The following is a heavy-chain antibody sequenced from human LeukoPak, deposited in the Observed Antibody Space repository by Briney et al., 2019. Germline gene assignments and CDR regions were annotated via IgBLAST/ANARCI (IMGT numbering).Heavy chain of an antibody. Sequence: GGSLRLSCSASDLTSISNYMTWCARPPGKGLKGVSVIYSAGHTYYADSVNGRFTISRDDSKNTLYFQMNSLTDEDTAVYYCARGVGERYFDYWGQGTLVTVSS. CDR1: DLTSISNY. D-gene: IGHD3-10*01. J-gene: IGHJ4*02. CDR3: ARGVGERYFDY. CDR2: IYSAGHT. V-gene: IGHV3-66*01.